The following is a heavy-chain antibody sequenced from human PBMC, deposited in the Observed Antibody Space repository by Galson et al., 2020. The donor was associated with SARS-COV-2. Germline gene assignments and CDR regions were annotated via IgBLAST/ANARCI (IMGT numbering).Heavy chain of an antibody. D-gene: IGHD5-12*01. CDR3: ARRNCGDSSCFRCDT. CDR2: LYAGGAE. V-gene: IGHV3-53*01. J-gene: IGHJ5*02. Sequence: GGSLRLSCTASGLSVSNNYMTWVRQAPGKGLEWVSVLYAGGAEHYAASVKGRFTASRDDSANILYLQMNSLKSEDTAVYYCARRNCGDSSCFRCDTWGQGTLVIVSS. CDR1: GLSVSNNY.